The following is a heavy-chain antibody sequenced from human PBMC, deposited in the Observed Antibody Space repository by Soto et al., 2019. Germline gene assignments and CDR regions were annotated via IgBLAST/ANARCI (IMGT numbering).Heavy chain of an antibody. CDR1: GGSISSGGYY. Sequence: QVQLQESGPGLVKPSQTLSLTCTVSGGSISSGGYYWSWIRQHPGKGLEWIGYIYYSGSTYYHPSLKSRATISGDTSKNQFSLKLSSVTAADTAVYYCARDRPHYGSGSYTVESLDYWGQGTLVTVSS. J-gene: IGHJ4*02. CDR3: ARDRPHYGSGSYTVESLDY. V-gene: IGHV4-31*03. CDR2: IYYSGST. D-gene: IGHD3-10*01.